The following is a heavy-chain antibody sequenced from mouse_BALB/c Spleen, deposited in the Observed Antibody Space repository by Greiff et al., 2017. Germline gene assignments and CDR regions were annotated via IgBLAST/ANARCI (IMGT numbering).Heavy chain of an antibody. CDR2: ISSGSSTI. CDR3: ARAGAYDGYYLAWFAY. V-gene: IGHV5-17*02. J-gene: IGHJ3*01. CDR1: GFTFSSFG. D-gene: IGHD2-3*01. Sequence: EVQLVESGGGLVQPGGSRKLSCAASGFTFSSFGMHWVRQAPEKGLEWVAYISSGSSTIYYADTVKGRFTISRDNPKNTLFLQMTSLRSEDTAMYYCARAGAYDGYYLAWFAYWGQGTLVTVSA.